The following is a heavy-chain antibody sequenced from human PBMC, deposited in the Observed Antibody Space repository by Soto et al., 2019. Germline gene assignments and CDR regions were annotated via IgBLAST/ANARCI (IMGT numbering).Heavy chain of an antibody. V-gene: IGHV4-30-4*01. CDR1: GCSISSGDYY. CDR2: IYYSGST. CDR3: ARVVTEGYFQH. Sequence: PSETLSLTCTVSGCSISSGDYYWSWIRQPPGRGLEWIGYIYYSGSTYYNPFLKSRVTISVDTSKNQFSLKLSSVTAADTAVYYCARVVTEGYFQHWGQGTLVTVSS. D-gene: IGHD5-18*01. J-gene: IGHJ1*01.